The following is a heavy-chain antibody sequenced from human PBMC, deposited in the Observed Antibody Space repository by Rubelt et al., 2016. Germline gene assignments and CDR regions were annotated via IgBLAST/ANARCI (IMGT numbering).Heavy chain of an antibody. J-gene: IGHJ3*02. CDR3: ARVPNTMVRGVIITGAFDI. CDR1: GYSISSGYY. CDR2: IYHSGST. Sequence: QVQLQESGPGLVKPSETLSLTCTVSGYSISSGYYWGWIRQPPGKGLEWIGSIYHSGSTYYNPSLKGGVTISVETSKNQFSLKLSSVTAADTAVYYCARVPNTMVRGVIITGAFDIWGQGTMVTVSS. V-gene: IGHV4-38-2*02. D-gene: IGHD3-10*01.